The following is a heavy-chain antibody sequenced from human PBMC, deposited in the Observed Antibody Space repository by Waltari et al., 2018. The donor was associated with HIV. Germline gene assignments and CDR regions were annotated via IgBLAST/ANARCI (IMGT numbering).Heavy chain of an antibody. CDR3: ARFRKSSILTGYPSYAMDV. D-gene: IGHD3-9*01. CDR2: IYHSGST. Sequence: QVQLQESGPGLVKPSQTLSLTCTVSGGSISGSSNYWSWIRQPSGKGLEWMGKIYHSGSTNYNPSLKSRVTISVDKSKNQFSLKLSSVTAADTAVYYCARFRKSSILTGYPSYAMDVWGQGTTVTVSS. J-gene: IGHJ6*02. V-gene: IGHV4-61*02. CDR1: GGSISGSSNY.